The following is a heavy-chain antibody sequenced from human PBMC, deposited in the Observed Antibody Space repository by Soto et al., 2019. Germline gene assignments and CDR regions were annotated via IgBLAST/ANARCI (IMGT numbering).Heavy chain of an antibody. CDR3: ATDKPPRRVGAINFDY. J-gene: IGHJ4*02. CDR1: GFTFDDYA. D-gene: IGHD1-26*01. CDR2: ISWNSGSI. V-gene: IGHV3-9*01. Sequence: GGSLRLSCAASGFTFDDYAMHWVRQAPGKGLEWVSGISWNSGSIGYADSVKGRFTISRDNAKNSLYRQMNSLRAEYTALYYCATDKPPRRVGAINFDYWGQGTLVTVSS.